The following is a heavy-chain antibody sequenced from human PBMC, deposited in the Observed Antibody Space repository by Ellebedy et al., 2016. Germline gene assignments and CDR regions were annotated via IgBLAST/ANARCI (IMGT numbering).Heavy chain of an antibody. CDR1: GFNFSRYA. J-gene: IGHJ4*02. V-gene: IGHV3-64D*09. CDR3: VRDHRQSRNIAAAGPSGY. Sequence: GESLKISCSASGFNFSRYAMQWVRQAPGKGLQYVSAISSSGGSDFYADSVKGRFIITRDNSKNTMFLQMRSLRPDDTAVYYCVRDHRQSRNIAAAGPSGYWGQGIMVTVSS. D-gene: IGHD6-13*01. CDR2: ISSSGGSD.